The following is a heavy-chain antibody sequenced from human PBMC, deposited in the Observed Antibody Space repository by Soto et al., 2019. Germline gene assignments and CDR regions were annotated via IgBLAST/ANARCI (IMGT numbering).Heavy chain of an antibody. CDR1: GYPFTTYY. D-gene: IGHD3-10*01. V-gene: IGHV1-2*02. Sequence: HVQLVQSGTEVKKPGASVRVSCMVSGYPFTTYYIHWGRQAPGQGLEWMGWIDPRSGGTVYEQKFQGRVTMTRDTSISTVYMDLSGLTSDDTARYYCATDDYGIFPYWGQGILVTVSS. CDR2: IDPRSGGT. J-gene: IGHJ4*02. CDR3: ATDDYGIFPY.